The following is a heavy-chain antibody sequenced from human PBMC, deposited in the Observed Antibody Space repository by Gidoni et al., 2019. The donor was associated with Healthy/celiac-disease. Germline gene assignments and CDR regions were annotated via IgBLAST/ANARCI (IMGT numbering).Heavy chain of an antibody. D-gene: IGHD3-22*01. CDR3: ASYYYDSSGYSHYFDY. J-gene: IGHJ4*02. CDR1: GFPFSSYA. V-gene: IGHV3-30-3*01. Sequence: QVQLVESGGGVVQPGRSLRLPCAASGFPFSSYAMHWVRQAPGKGLEWVAVISYDGSNKYYADSVKGRFTISRDNSKNTLYLQMNSLRAEDTAVYYCASYYYDSSGYSHYFDYWGQGTLVTVSS. CDR2: ISYDGSNK.